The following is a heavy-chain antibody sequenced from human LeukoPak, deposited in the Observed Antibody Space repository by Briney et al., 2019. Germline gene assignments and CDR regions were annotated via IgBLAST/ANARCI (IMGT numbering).Heavy chain of an antibody. CDR1: GYTFTGYY. V-gene: IGHV1-2*02. D-gene: IGHD6-25*01. J-gene: IGHJ4*02. CDR2: INPNSGGT. Sequence: ASVKVSCKASGYTFTGYYMHWVRQAPGQGLEWMGWINPNSGGTNYAQKFQGRVTMTRDTSISTAYTELSRLRSDDTAVYYCARYFRGRLKSYYFDYWGRGTLVTVSS. CDR3: ARYFRGRLKSYYFDY.